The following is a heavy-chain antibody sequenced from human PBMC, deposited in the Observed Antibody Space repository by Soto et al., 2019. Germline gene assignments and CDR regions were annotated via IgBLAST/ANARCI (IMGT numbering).Heavy chain of an antibody. CDR3: ARGPHFDGLDY. CDR2: INHSGST. J-gene: IGHJ4*02. CDR1: GGSFSGYH. V-gene: IGHV4-34*01. D-gene: IGHD3-9*01. Sequence: PSETLSLTCAVYGGSFSGYHWSWIRQPPGKGLEWIGEINHSGSTNYNPSLKSRVTISVDTSKNQFSLKLSSVTAADTAVYYCARGPHFDGLDYWGQGTLVTVPQ.